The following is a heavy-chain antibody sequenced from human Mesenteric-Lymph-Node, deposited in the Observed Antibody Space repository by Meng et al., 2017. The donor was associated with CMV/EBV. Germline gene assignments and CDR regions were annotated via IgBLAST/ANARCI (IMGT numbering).Heavy chain of an antibody. CDR1: GYSISSGYY. Sequence: GSLRLSCTVSGYSISSGYYWGWIRQPPGKGLEWIGSIYHSGSTYYNPSLKSRVTISVDTSKNQFSLKLSSVTAADTAVYYCARVPSSSSLNWGQGTLVTVSS. J-gene: IGHJ4*02. CDR2: IYHSGST. CDR3: ARVPSSSSLN. D-gene: IGHD6-6*01. V-gene: IGHV4-38-2*02.